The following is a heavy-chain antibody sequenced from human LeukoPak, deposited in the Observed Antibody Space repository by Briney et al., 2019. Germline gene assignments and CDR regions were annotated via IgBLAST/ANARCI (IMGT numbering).Heavy chain of an antibody. D-gene: IGHD5-12*01. Sequence: RPGGSLRLSCPASGFTFDDYGTSWVRQAPGKGLEWVSGINWNGGSTGYADSVKGRFTISRDNAKNSLYLQMNSLRAEDTALYYCARATTTYYFDYWGQGTLVTVSS. CDR3: ARATTTYYFDY. V-gene: IGHV3-20*04. CDR1: GFTFDDYG. J-gene: IGHJ4*02. CDR2: INWNGGST.